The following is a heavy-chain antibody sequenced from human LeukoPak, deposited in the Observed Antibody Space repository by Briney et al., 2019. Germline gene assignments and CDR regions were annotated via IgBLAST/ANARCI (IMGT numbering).Heavy chain of an antibody. CDR1: GYTFTDYY. D-gene: IGHD4-11*01. J-gene: IGHJ4*02. CDR2: INPNSGET. CDR3: ARDRDYSNTERGFDY. Sequence: ASVKVSCKTSGYTFTDYYIHWVRQAPGQGLEWMGWINPNSGETNSAQRFQGRVTMTGDTSISTAYMELRRVRSDDTALYYCARDRDYSNTERGFDYWGQGTLVTVSS. V-gene: IGHV1-2*02.